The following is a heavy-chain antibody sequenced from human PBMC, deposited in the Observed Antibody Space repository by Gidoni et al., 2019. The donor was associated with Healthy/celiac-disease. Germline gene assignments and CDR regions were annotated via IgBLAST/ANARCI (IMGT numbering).Heavy chain of an antibody. J-gene: IGHJ4*02. CDR2: KAYDGSNK. CDR3: AKNLFRMTTVVTPH. CDR1: GFTFSSYG. V-gene: IGHV3-30*18. D-gene: IGHD4-17*01. Sequence: QVQLVESGGGVVLPGRYLRLHCEASGFTFSSYGMHWVRQAPGKGLEWVAVKAYDGSNKYYADSVKGRFTISRDNSKNTLYLQMNSLRSEDTAVYYCAKNLFRMTTVVTPHWGQGTLVTVSS.